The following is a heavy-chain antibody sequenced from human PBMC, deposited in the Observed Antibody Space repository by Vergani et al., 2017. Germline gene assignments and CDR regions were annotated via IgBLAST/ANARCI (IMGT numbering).Heavy chain of an antibody. D-gene: IGHD3-9*01. J-gene: IGHJ3*01. CDR1: GFSLTTGGEG. CDR3: VHRLGYFDWDGAFDV. CDR2: VYWNDDE. Sequence: QITLRESGPTLVKPTQTLTLTCTFSGFSLTTGGEGVGWIRQPPGRALEWLAFVYWNDDESYSPSLKSRVTITKDTSKNEVILTMATMDPVDTATYYCVHRLGYFDWDGAFDVGGPGTMVTVS. V-gene: IGHV2-5*01.